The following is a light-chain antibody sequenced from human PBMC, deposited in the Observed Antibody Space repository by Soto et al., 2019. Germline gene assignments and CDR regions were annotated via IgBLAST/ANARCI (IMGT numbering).Light chain of an antibody. CDR3: QQYNSYRT. V-gene: IGKV1-5*03. J-gene: IGKJ1*01. CDR2: KAS. CDR1: QSISSW. Sequence: DIQMTQSPSTLSASVGARVTITCRASQSISSWLAWYQQKPGKAPKLLIYKASSLESGVPSRFSGSGSGTEFTLTISSLQPVDFSTYYCQQYNSYRTFGQGTKVEIK.